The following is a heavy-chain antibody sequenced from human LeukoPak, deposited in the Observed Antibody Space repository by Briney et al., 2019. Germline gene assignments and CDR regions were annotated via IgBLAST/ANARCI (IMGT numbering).Heavy chain of an antibody. J-gene: IGHJ5*02. CDR1: GYTFTSYD. CDR3: ASRRGSGWCHH. CDR2: MNPNSGNT. Sequence: ASVKVSCKASGYTFTSYDINWVRQATGQGLEWMGWMNPNSGNTGSAQKFRGRVTMTRNTSISTAYMELSSLRSEDTAVYYCASRRGSGWCHHWGQGTLVTVSS. V-gene: IGHV1-8*01. D-gene: IGHD3-10*01.